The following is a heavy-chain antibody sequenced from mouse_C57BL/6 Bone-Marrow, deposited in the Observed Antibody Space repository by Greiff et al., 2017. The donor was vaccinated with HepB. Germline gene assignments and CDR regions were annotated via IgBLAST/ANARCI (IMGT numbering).Heavy chain of an antibody. CDR2: IWSGGST. J-gene: IGHJ3*01. Sequence: VQGVESGPGLVQPSQSLSITCTVSGFSLTSYGVHWVRQSPGKGLEWLGVIWSGGSTDYNAAFISRLSISKDNSKSQVFFKMNSLQADDTAIYYCARRNYGNYGAWFAYWGQGTLVTVSA. CDR1: GFSLTSYG. D-gene: IGHD2-1*01. CDR3: ARRNYGNYGAWFAY. V-gene: IGHV2-2*01.